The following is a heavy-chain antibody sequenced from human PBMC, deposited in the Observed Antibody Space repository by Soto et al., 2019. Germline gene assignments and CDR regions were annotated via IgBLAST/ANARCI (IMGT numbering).Heavy chain of an antibody. CDR2: VNTYNGNP. D-gene: IGHD6-13*01. Sequence: QVQLVQSGGELKKPGASVKVSCKASGYTFTNYAISWVRQAPGRGLEWMGWVNTYNGNPNYAQIFQGRVTMTPDTSPGTAYMELRSLKSDHSAIYYCARDSQYSTSWQRFDSWGQGTLVTVSS. V-gene: IGHV1-18*01. CDR3: ARDSQYSTSWQRFDS. CDR1: GYTFTNYA. J-gene: IGHJ4*02.